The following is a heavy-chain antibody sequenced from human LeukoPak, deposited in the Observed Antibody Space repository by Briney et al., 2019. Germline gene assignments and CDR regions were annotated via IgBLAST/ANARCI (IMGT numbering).Heavy chain of an antibody. J-gene: IGHJ5*02. D-gene: IGHD5-18*01. Sequence: SETLSLTCAVYGVSFSGYYWSWIRQPPGKGLEWIGEINHSGSTNYNPSLKSRVTISVDTSKNQFSLKLTSVTAADTAVYYCARGRGYSYGQNWFDPWGQGTLVTVSS. CDR3: ARGRGYSYGQNWFDP. V-gene: IGHV4-34*01. CDR2: INHSGST. CDR1: GVSFSGYY.